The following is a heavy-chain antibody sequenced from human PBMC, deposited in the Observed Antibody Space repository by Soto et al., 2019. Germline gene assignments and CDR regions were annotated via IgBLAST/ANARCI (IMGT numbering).Heavy chain of an antibody. D-gene: IGHD5-12*01. CDR3: ARESQTCGLHKYCDL. V-gene: IGHV1-18*01. J-gene: IGHJ2*01. CDR2: ISPYNGNT. CDR1: GYSFPNYI. Sequence: QVQLVQSGADVKKPGASVKVSCKASGYSFPNYIITWVRQAPGQGLEWMGCISPYNGNTDYAPNLLGRVTMTTATSTRTVYMELRSLRSDDTAVYYCARESQTCGLHKYCDLWGRGTLVTVSS.